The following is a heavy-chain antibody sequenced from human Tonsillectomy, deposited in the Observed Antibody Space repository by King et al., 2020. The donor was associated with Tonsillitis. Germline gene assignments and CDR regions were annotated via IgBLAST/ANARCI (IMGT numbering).Heavy chain of an antibody. CDR3: AKAYYFYCDSESFHY. Sequence: VQLVESGGGVVQPGKSLRLSCPASGFAFSNFGMHWVRQAPGKGLEWVAFISFDGATEYYADSVMGRFTISRDNSNNTVYLQMNSLRAEDTAVYYCAKAYYFYCDSESFHYWGQGTLVIVPS. CDR1: GFAFSNFG. D-gene: IGHD4-17*01. V-gene: IGHV3-30*18. CDR2: ISFDGATE. J-gene: IGHJ4*02.